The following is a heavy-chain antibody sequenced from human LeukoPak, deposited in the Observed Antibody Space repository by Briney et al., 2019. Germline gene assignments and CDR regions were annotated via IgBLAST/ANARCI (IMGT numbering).Heavy chain of an antibody. CDR2: INHSGST. CDR1: GGSFSGYY. D-gene: IGHD3-16*02. V-gene: IGHV4-34*01. J-gene: IGHJ4*02. Sequence: SETLSLTCAVYGGSFSGYYWSWLRQPPGKGLEWIGEINHSGSTNYNPSLKSRVTISVDTSKNQFSLKLSSVTAADTAVYYCARQRNYDYVWGSYRFGPGGFDYWGQGTLVTVSS. CDR3: ARQRNYDYVWGSYRFGPGGFDY.